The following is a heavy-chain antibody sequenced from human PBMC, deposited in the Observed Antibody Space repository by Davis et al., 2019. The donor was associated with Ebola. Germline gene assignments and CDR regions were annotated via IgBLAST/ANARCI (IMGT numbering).Heavy chain of an antibody. D-gene: IGHD4-11*01. CDR3: ARKNTVTYAHDY. Sequence: GESLKISCAASGFTFSSYWMSWVRQAPGKGLEWVANIKQDGSEKYYVDSVKGRFTISRDNAKNSLYLQMNSLRAEDTAVYYCARKNTVTYAHDYWGQGTLVTVSS. CDR1: GFTFSSYW. J-gene: IGHJ4*02. V-gene: IGHV3-7*01. CDR2: IKQDGSEK.